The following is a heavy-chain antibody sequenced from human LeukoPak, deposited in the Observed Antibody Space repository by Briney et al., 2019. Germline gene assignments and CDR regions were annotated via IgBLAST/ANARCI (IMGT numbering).Heavy chain of an antibody. CDR2: IRTSGTNT. V-gene: IGHV3-48*04. Sequence: GGSLRLSCAASGFTFSSFSMNWVRQAPGKGLEWVSYIRTSGTNTDYTGSVKGRFTISRDNAKNSLYLQMNSLRAEDTAVYYCAKDLIARIAAAALYNWFDPWGQGTLVTVSS. CDR1: GFTFSSFS. D-gene: IGHD6-13*01. CDR3: AKDLIARIAAAALYNWFDP. J-gene: IGHJ5*02.